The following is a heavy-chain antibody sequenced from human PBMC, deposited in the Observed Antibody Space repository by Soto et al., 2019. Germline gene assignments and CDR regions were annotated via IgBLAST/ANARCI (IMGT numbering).Heavy chain of an antibody. CDR1: GFTVSSNY. Sequence: PGGSLRLSCAASGFTVSSNYMSWVRQAPGKGLQWVSLIYSAGSTYYADSVKGRFTISRDNSKNTLYLQMSSLRAEDTAVYYCARVGRHCTTISCYPNWLDPWGQGTLVTVS. D-gene: IGHD2-2*01. V-gene: IGHV3-53*01. J-gene: IGHJ5*02. CDR3: ARVGRHCTTISCYPNWLDP. CDR2: IYSAGST.